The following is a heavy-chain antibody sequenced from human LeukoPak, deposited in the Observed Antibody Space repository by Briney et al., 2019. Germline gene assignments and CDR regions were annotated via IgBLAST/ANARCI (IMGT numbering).Heavy chain of an antibody. J-gene: IGHJ4*02. CDR1: GGSFSGYY. Sequence: PSETLSLTCAVYGGSFSGYYWSWIRQPPGKGLEWIGEINHSGSTNYNPSLKSRVTISVDTSKNQFSLKLSSVTAADTAVYYCARCTSTSCYNFDYWGQGSLVTVSS. D-gene: IGHD2-2*02. CDR3: ARCTSTSCYNFDY. CDR2: INHSGST. V-gene: IGHV4-34*01.